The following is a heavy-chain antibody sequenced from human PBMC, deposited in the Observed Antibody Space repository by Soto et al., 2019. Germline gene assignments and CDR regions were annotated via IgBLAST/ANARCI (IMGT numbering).Heavy chain of an antibody. Sequence: PGGSLRLSCAASGFTFSTYCMHWVRQAPGTGLVWVSRTCRDGSATDYADSVKGRFTISRDNAKNTLYLQMNSLGAEDTAVYYWAKVRVRGVIYYYGMDVWGQGTTVTVSS. CDR2: TCRDGSAT. J-gene: IGHJ6*02. CDR1: GFTFSTYC. V-gene: IGHV3-74*01. D-gene: IGHD3-10*01. CDR3: AKVRVRGVIYYYGMDV.